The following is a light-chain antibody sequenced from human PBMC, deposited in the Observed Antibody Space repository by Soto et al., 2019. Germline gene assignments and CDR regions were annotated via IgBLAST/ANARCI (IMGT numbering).Light chain of an antibody. CDR1: QIVSIY. CDR2: FAS. CDR3: QQYHNWPLT. V-gene: IGKV3-15*01. J-gene: IGKJ4*01. Sequence: EIVMTQSPATLSVSPGERATLSCMASQIVSIYLAWYXXXXGXAXXXLISFASXMPTGLPARFSGSGSGTEFTLTISSLQSEDFAVYYCQQYHNWPLTFGGGTKVDIK.